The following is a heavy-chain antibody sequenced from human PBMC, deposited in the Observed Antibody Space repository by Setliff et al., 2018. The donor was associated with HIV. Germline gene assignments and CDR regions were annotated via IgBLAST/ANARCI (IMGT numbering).Heavy chain of an antibody. CDR3: ARDLAYCSGGSCYQGTEGGNWFDP. V-gene: IGHV1-46*01. D-gene: IGHD2-15*01. Sequence: ASVKVSCKASGGTFSSYAISWVRQAPGQGLEWMGIINPSGGSTSYAQKFQGRVTMTRDTSTSTVYMELSSLRSEDTAVYYCARDLAYCSGGSCYQGTEGGNWFDPWGQGTLVTVSS. J-gene: IGHJ5*02. CDR2: INPSGGST. CDR1: GGTFSSYA.